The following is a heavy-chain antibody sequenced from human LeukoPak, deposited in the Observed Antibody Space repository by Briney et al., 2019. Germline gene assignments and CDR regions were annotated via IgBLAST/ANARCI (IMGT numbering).Heavy chain of an antibody. D-gene: IGHD6-6*01. Sequence: SETLSLTCTVSGGSIIYYYWTWIRHPPRKGLELIGYIYYSGTTNYNPSFKILITISVDSSKTQFSLRLSSVTAADTAVYYCARGLRQYRGGDDAFDIWGQGTMVCVS. CDR2: IYYSGTT. V-gene: IGHV4-59*01. CDR3: ARGLRQYRGGDDAFDI. J-gene: IGHJ3*02. CDR1: GGSIIYYY.